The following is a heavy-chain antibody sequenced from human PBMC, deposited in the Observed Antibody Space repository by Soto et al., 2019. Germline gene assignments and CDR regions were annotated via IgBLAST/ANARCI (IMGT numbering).Heavy chain of an antibody. D-gene: IGHD2-8*01. J-gene: IGHJ6*02. V-gene: IGHV1-2*04. Sequence: VKVSCKASGYSFTDYHIHWVRQAPGQGLEWLGRINPKSGGTSTAQKFQGWVTMTTDTSISTASMELTRLTSDDTAIYYCARGDSTDCSNGVCSFFYNHDMDVWGQGTTVTVSS. CDR3: ARGDSTDCSNGVCSFFYNHDMDV. CDR1: GYSFTDYH. CDR2: INPKSGGT.